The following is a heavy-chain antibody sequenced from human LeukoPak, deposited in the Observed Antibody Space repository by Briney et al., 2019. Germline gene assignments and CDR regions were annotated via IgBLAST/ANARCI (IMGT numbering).Heavy chain of an antibody. CDR1: GYSFTSYW. CDR2: IYPGDSDT. D-gene: IGHD3-3*01. Sequence: GESLKISCKGSGYSFTSYWIGWVRQMPGKGLEWMGIIYPGDSDTRYSPSFQGQVTISADKSISTAYLQWSSLKASDTAMYYCARGPEGDYDFRSGYYFPFDYWGQGTLVTVSS. J-gene: IGHJ4*02. V-gene: IGHV5-51*01. CDR3: ARGPEGDYDFRSGYYFPFDY.